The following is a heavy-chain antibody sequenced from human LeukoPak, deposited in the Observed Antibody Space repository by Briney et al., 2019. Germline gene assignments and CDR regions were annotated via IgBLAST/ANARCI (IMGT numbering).Heavy chain of an antibody. Sequence: ASVKVSCKASGYTFTGYYIHWVRQAPGQGLEWMGWINPNSGGTNYAQKFQSRVTMPRHTSISTASMELSRLRSDDTAVYSCARGASTYYYDSSGSYDAFDIWGQGTLVTVSS. CDR3: ARGASTYYYDSSGSYDAFDI. J-gene: IGHJ3*02. D-gene: IGHD3-22*01. CDR2: INPNSGGT. CDR1: GYTFTGYY. V-gene: IGHV1-2*02.